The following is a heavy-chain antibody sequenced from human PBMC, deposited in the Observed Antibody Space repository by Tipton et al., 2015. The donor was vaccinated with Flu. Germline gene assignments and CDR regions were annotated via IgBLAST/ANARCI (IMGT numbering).Heavy chain of an antibody. CDR3: ARGGVVVTT. CDR1: GGSISSYY. Sequence: TLSLTCTVSGGSISSYYWSWIRQPPGKGLEWIGYIYYSGGTNYNPSLKSRVTISVDTSKNQFSLKLSSVTAADTAVYYCARGGVVVTTWGQGTMVTVSS. V-gene: IGHV4-59*01. J-gene: IGHJ3*01. D-gene: IGHD2-15*01. CDR2: IYYSGGT.